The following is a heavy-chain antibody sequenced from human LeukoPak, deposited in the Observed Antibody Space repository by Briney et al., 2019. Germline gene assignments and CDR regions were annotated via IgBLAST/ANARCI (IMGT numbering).Heavy chain of an antibody. CDR3: AREGPYYDILTGSPDYMDV. Sequence: PGGSLRLSCAASGFTFSSYEMNWVRQAPGKGLEWVSYISSSGSTIYYADSVKGRFTISRDNAKNSLYLQMNSPGAEDTAVYYCAREGPYYDILTGSPDYMDVWSKGTTVTVSS. J-gene: IGHJ6*03. CDR2: ISSSGSTI. D-gene: IGHD3-9*01. V-gene: IGHV3-48*03. CDR1: GFTFSSYE.